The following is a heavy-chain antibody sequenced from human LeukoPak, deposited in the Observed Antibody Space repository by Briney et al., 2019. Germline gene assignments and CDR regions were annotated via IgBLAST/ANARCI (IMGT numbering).Heavy chain of an antibody. Sequence: SGGSLRLSCAASGFTFTNYWMHWVRQAPGKGLVWVSRSNSAGSSTTYADAVTGRFTISRDNAKNTLYVQMNSLRADDTAVYYCARDRKYTYYYDSSGYYFYYGMDVWGQGTTVTVSS. D-gene: IGHD3-22*01. V-gene: IGHV3-74*01. CDR3: ARDRKYTYYYDSSGYYFYYGMDV. CDR2: SNSAGSST. J-gene: IGHJ6*02. CDR1: GFTFTNYW.